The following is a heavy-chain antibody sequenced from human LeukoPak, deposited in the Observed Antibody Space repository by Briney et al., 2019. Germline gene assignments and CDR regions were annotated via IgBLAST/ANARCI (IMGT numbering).Heavy chain of an antibody. V-gene: IGHV3-23*01. CDR1: GFTFSSYA. Sequence: GGSLRLSCAASGFTFSSYAMSWVRQAPGKGLEWVSAISGSGGSTYYADSVKGRFTISRDNSKNTLSLQMNSLKAEDTAVYYCAKIWFAEYSYFDLWGRGTLVTVSS. CDR2: ISGSGGST. D-gene: IGHD3-10*01. J-gene: IGHJ2*01. CDR3: AKIWFAEYSYFDL.